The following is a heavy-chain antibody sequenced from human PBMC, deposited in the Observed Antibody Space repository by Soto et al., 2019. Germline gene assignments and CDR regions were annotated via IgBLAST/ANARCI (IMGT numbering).Heavy chain of an antibody. CDR3: ARVGPNTYSSSSFDP. CDR1: GGSISSSSYY. CDR2: IYYSGST. Sequence: SETLSLTCTVSGGSISSSSYYWGWIRQPPGKGLEWIGSIYYSGSTYYNPSLKSRVTISVDTSKNQFSLKLSSVTAADTAVYYCARVGPNTYSSSSFDPWGQGTLVTVSS. V-gene: IGHV4-39*01. J-gene: IGHJ5*02. D-gene: IGHD6-13*01.